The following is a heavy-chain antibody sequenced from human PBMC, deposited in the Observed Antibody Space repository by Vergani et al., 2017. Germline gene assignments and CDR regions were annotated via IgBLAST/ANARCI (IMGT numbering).Heavy chain of an antibody. CDR1: NDPIASSRGYS. V-gene: IGHV4-30-2*06. CDR2: IYHSGST. J-gene: IGHJ5*02. CDR3: ARSDTRNLGWYDP. D-gene: IGHD3-16*01. Sequence: QLQLHESGSGLVKPSQTLSLTCIVSNDPIASSRGYSWSWIRQSPGKGLEWIAYIYHSGSTYYNPSLKSRATISVDKSRNQISLKLSSVTAADTAKYYCARSDTRNLGWYDPWGQGILVTVSS.